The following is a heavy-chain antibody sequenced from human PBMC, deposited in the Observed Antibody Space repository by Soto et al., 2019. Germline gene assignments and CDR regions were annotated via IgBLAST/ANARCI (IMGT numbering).Heavy chain of an antibody. D-gene: IGHD2-21*01. CDR2: ISHTGSNQ. CDR3: AKDFVTSPLP. Sequence: QVHLVESGGGVVQPGRTLRLSCAAAGIHFSSFGMHWVRECPGKGLEWVAGISHTGSNQYYSDSVKGRFTISKDNSKNSLLLQIDSPRTEDTAFYYCAKDFVTSPLPWGQGTLVTVSS. V-gene: IGHV3-30*18. CDR1: GIHFSSFG. J-gene: IGHJ5*02.